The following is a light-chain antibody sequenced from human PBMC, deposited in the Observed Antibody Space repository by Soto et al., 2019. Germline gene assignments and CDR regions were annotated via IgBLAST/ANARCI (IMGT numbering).Light chain of an antibody. J-gene: IGLJ2*01. CDR1: KLGDKY. CDR2: EDI. V-gene: IGLV3-1*01. Sequence: SYELTQPPSVSVSPGQTASITCSGDKLGDKYASWYQQKAGQSPVMLIYEDIKRPPGIPERFTGSNSGNTATLTISGTQAIDEADYYCQAWDSSTVVFGGGTKLTVL. CDR3: QAWDSSTVV.